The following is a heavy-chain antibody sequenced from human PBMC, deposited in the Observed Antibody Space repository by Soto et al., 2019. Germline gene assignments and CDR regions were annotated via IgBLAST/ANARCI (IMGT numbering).Heavy chain of an antibody. Sequence: EVQLVESGGGLVQPGGSLRLSCEASGFTFRNYDMHWVRQGTGKGLEWVSGISAAGDPDYADSVGGRFTISRENAQNSFFLQMNGLRVGDTAVYYCARTDRDFYGLDVWGQGTTVIVSS. V-gene: IGHV3-13*05. CDR3: ARTDRDFYGLDV. CDR2: ISAAGDP. J-gene: IGHJ6*02. CDR1: GFTFRNYD.